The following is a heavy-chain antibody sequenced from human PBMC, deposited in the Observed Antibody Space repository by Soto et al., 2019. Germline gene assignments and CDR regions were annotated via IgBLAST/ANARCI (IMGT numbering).Heavy chain of an antibody. CDR2: ISAYNGNT. CDR3: ARDQLRYFDWLSYYYYYMDV. CDR1: GYTFTSYG. Sequence: ASVKVSCKASGYTFTSYGISWVRQAPGQGLEWMGWISAYNGNTNYAQKLQGRVTMTTDTSTSTAYMELRSLRSDDTAVYYCARDQLRYFDWLSYYYYYMDVWGKGTTVTVSS. D-gene: IGHD3-9*01. J-gene: IGHJ6*03. V-gene: IGHV1-18*01.